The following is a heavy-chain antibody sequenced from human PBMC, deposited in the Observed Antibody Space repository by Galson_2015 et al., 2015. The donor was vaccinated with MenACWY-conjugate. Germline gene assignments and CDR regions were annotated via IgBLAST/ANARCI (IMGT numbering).Heavy chain of an antibody. D-gene: IGHD1-26*01. Sequence: SGAEVKKPGESLKISCKGSGYSFTNYWIGWVRQMPGKGLEWMGLFNPANSETRYSPSFQGQVTISADNSITTAYLQWNSLQASDTAMYYCARHPPGGRGMDVWGQGTTVTVSS. CDR3: ARHPPGGRGMDV. V-gene: IGHV5-51*01. CDR1: GYSFTNYW. J-gene: IGHJ6*02. CDR2: FNPANSET.